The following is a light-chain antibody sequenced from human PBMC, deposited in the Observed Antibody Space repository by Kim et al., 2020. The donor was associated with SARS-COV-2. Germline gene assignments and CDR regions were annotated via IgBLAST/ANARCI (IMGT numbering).Light chain of an antibody. J-gene: IGKJ1*01. CDR3: HQFYLYPRT. CDR2: DAS. CDR1: QDISNF. Sequence: ASVGERVTITCRASQDISNFLAWYQQDLGKAPKLLIYDASTLGSGVPSRFSGRGSGTEFTLTISSLQPEDFSTYFCHQFYLYPRTFGQGTKVDIK. V-gene: IGKV1-9*01.